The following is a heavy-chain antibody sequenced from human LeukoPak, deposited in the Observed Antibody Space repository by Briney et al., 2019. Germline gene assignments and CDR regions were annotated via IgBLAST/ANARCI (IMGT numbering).Heavy chain of an antibody. V-gene: IGHV3-21*04. CDR1: GFTFSSYT. D-gene: IGHD4-17*01. Sequence: GGSLRLSCAASGFTFSSYTMNWVRQAPGKGLEWVSFISSSSSYKFYADSVRGRFTISRDNAKNSLYLQINSLRAEDTAVYYCARGSRVTTRLDAFDIWGQGTMVTVSS. CDR2: ISSSSSYK. CDR3: ARGSRVTTRLDAFDI. J-gene: IGHJ3*02.